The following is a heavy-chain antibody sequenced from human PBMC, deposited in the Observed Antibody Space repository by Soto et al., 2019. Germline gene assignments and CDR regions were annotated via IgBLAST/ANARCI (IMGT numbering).Heavy chain of an antibody. D-gene: IGHD3-10*01. CDR3: ASSFYGAGSYCLDY. Sequence: QVQLQESGPGQVKASQTLSLTCTVSGVSMSSGGYYWSWIRQHPGKGLEWLGYIYYSGSTYYNPSLKSRVIISVDTSKNQFSLKLSSVTAADTAVYNCASSFYGAGSYCLDYWGQGTLVTVSS. V-gene: IGHV4-31*03. J-gene: IGHJ4*02. CDR2: IYYSGST. CDR1: GVSMSSGGYY.